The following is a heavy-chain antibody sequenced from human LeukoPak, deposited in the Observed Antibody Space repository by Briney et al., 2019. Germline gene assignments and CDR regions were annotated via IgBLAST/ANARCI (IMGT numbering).Heavy chain of an antibody. Sequence: GGSLRLSCTASGFTFSAYLMTWGRQAPGKGLEFVANIKGDGSQKEYVDSVKGRFTISRDNAKNSLYLQMISLRAEDTAVYYCARWRGAQSKFEYWGQGTLVTVSS. J-gene: IGHJ4*02. CDR1: GFTFSAYL. CDR2: IKGDGSQK. V-gene: IGHV3-7*01. D-gene: IGHD3-3*01. CDR3: ARWRGAQSKFEY.